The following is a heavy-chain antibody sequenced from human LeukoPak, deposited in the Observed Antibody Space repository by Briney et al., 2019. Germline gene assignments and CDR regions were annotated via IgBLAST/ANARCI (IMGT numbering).Heavy chain of an antibody. CDR2: IIPILGIA. CDR1: GGTFSSYA. Sequence: ASVKVSCTASGGTFSSYAISWVRQAPGQGLEWMGRIIPILGIANYAQKFQGRVTITADKSTSTAYMELSSLRSEDTAVYYCAKDKALWWTSDGNDGHWGQGTLVTVSS. V-gene: IGHV1-69*04. J-gene: IGHJ4*02. D-gene: IGHD2-21*01. CDR3: AKDKALWWTSDGNDGH.